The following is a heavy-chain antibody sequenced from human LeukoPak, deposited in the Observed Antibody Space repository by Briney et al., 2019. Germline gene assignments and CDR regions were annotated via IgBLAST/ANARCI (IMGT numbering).Heavy chain of an antibody. CDR3: VRGYSYGFDI. CDR1: GFTFSSYA. CDR2: ISGSGGGT. D-gene: IGHD5-18*01. J-gene: IGHJ3*02. V-gene: IGHV3-23*01. Sequence: GGSLRLSCAASGFTFSSYAMSWVRQASGKGLEWVSAISGSGGGTYYADSVKGRFTMSRDNSKNTLYLQMNSLRPEDTALYYCVRGYSYGFDIWGQGTTVTVSS.